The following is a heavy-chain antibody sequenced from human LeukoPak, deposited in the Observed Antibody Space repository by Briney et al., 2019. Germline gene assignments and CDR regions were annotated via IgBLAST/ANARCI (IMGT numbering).Heavy chain of an antibody. V-gene: IGHV4-4*02. J-gene: IGHJ6*02. D-gene: IGHD3-10*01. CDR2: IYHSGST. CDR1: GGSISSSNW. CDR3: ARQEVRGILLFYYGMDV. Sequence: PSGTLSLTCAVPGGSISSSNWWSWVRQPPGKGLEWIGEIYHSGSTNYNPSLKSRVTISVDKSKNQFSLKLSSVTAADTAVYYCARQEVRGILLFYYGMDVWGQGTTVTVSS.